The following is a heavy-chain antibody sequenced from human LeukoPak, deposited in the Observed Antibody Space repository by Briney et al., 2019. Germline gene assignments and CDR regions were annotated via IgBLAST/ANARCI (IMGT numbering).Heavy chain of an antibody. CDR2: IYYSGST. V-gene: IGHV4-59*01. Sequence: PSETLSLTCTVCGRSISSYYWSWIRQPPGKGLEWIGYIYYSGSTNYNPSLKSRVTISVDTYKNQFSLKLSSVTAADTAGYYCARDHYDILTGSDGMDVWGQGTTVTVSS. CDR3: ARDHYDILTGSDGMDV. D-gene: IGHD3-9*01. CDR1: GRSISSYY. J-gene: IGHJ6*02.